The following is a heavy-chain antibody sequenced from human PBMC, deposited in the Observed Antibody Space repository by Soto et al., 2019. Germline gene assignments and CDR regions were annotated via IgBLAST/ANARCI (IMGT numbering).Heavy chain of an antibody. CDR1: GGSISSYY. Sequence: SETLSLTCTVSGGSISSYYWSWIRQPPGKGLEWIGYIYYSGSTNYNPSLKSRVTISVDTSKNQFSLKLSSVTAADTAVYYCARVWGGAFEVWGQGTMVTVSS. D-gene: IGHD3-10*01. CDR2: IYYSGST. V-gene: IGHV4-59*01. J-gene: IGHJ3*01. CDR3: ARVWGGAFEV.